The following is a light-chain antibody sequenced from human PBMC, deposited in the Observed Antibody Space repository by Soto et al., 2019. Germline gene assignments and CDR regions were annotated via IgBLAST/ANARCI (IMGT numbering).Light chain of an antibody. V-gene: IGLV2-11*01. J-gene: IGLJ3*02. Sequence: QSALTQPRSVSGSPGQSVTISCTGTSSDVGGYNYVSWYQQHPGKAPKLMIYDVSKRPSGVPDRFSGSTSGNTASLAISGLQAEDEADYYCCSSAGAYTSVFGGGTKLTVL. CDR3: CSSAGAYTSV. CDR1: SSDVGGYNY. CDR2: DVS.